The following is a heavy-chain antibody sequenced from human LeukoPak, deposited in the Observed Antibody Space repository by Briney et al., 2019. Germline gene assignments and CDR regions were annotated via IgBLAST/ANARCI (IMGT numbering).Heavy chain of an antibody. CDR1: GFTFSNYG. CDR2: IGGSGGST. D-gene: IGHD3-16*02. J-gene: IGHJ6*03. Sequence: GGTLRLSCAASGFTFSNYGLSWVRQAPGKGLEWVSGIGGSGGSTYYADSVKGRFTISRDNSKNTLYLQMNSLRAEDTAVYYCARDRLDVIHRGYYYYMDVWGKGTTVTISS. CDR3: ARDRLDVIHRGYYYYMDV. V-gene: IGHV3-23*01.